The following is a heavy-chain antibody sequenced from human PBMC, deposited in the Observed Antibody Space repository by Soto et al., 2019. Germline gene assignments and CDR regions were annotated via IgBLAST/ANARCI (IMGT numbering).Heavy chain of an antibody. Sequence: PSETLSLTCTVSGGSISSYYWSWIRQPPGKGLEWIGYIYYSGSTNYNPSLKSRVTISVDTSKNQFSLKLSSVTAADTAVYYCARHGYYYDSSGYFPFDYWGQGTLVTVSS. CDR2: IYYSGST. CDR3: ARHGYYYDSSGYFPFDY. D-gene: IGHD3-22*01. CDR1: GGSISSYY. V-gene: IGHV4-59*08. J-gene: IGHJ4*02.